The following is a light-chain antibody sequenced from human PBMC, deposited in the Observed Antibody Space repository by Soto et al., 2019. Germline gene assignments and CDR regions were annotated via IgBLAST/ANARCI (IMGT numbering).Light chain of an antibody. Sequence: DVQMTQSPSAVSAFVGDRVNITCRASQGISNYLAWFQQKPGKVPKRLIYTTSTLQSGVPSRFSGSRSGTEFTLTISSLQPEDIATYYCLQHNSYPRTFGGGTKVEIK. CDR1: QGISNY. J-gene: IGKJ4*01. V-gene: IGKV1-17*03. CDR2: TTS. CDR3: LQHNSYPRT.